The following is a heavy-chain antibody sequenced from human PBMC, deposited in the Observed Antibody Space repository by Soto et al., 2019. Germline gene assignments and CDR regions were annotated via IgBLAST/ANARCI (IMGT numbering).Heavy chain of an antibody. J-gene: IGHJ5*02. CDR2: IYHTGNT. CDR1: AGSISSGRFY. V-gene: IGHV4-39*01. CDR3: AGDYYDSSDYTTNWFDP. D-gene: IGHD3-22*01. Sequence: SETLSLTCTFSAGSISSGRFYWAWIRQPPGKGLEWIGSIYHTGNTYYNPSLRSRVTISVDTSKNQFSLKLTSVTAADTAVYYCAGDYYDSSDYTTNWFDPWGQGTLVTVSS.